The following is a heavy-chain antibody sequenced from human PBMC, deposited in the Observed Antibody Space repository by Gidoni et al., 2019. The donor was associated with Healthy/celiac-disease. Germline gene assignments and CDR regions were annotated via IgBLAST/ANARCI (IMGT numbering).Heavy chain of an antibody. CDR2: IKQDGSEK. V-gene: IGHV3-7*01. Sequence: EVQLVESGGGLVQPGGSLRLSCAASGFTFSSYWMSWVRQAPGKGLEWVANIKQDGSEKYYVDSVKGRFTISRDNAKNSLYLQMNSLRAEDTAVYYCARDKATVVTPMGAFDYWGQGTLVTVSS. J-gene: IGHJ4*02. CDR1: GFTFSSYW. D-gene: IGHD4-17*01. CDR3: ARDKATVVTPMGAFDY.